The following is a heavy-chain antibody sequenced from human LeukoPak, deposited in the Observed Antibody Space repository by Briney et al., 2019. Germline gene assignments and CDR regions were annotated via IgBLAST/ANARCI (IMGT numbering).Heavy chain of an antibody. CDR3: AREGSDYYGSGSYYNHFDY. Sequence: GASVKVSCKASGYTFNSYGISWVRQAPGQGLEWMGWISAYNGNTNYAQKLQGRVTMTTDTSTSTAYMELRSLRSDDTAVYYCAREGSDYYGSGSYYNHFDYWGQGTLVTVSS. CDR2: ISAYNGNT. CDR1: GYTFNSYG. J-gene: IGHJ4*02. V-gene: IGHV1-18*04. D-gene: IGHD3-10*01.